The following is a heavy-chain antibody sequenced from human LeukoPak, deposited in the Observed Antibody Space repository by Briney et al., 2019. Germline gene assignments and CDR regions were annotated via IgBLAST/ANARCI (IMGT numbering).Heavy chain of an antibody. Sequence: GASVKVSCKASAYMFTAYYIHWVRQAPGQGLEWMGWINPTSGGTNYAQNFQGRVTITRDTSITTAYMELSGLRSDDTAVYYCATTYYYDSTGSPRHYFDYWGQGTLVTVSS. J-gene: IGHJ4*02. CDR3: ATTYYYDSTGSPRHYFDY. V-gene: IGHV1-2*02. CDR2: INPTSGGT. CDR1: AYMFTAYY. D-gene: IGHD3-22*01.